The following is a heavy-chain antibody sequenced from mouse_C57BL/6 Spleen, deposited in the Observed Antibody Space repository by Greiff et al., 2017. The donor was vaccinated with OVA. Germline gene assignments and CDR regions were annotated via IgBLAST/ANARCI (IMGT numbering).Heavy chain of an antibody. J-gene: IGHJ2*01. CDR3: ARDGNYVLDY. Sequence: VQLQQSGAELVRPGASVKLSCKASGYTFTDYYINWVKQRPGQGLEWIGRIYPGSGNTYYNEKFKGKATLTAEKSSSTAYMQLSSLTSEDPAVYFCARDGNYVLDYWGQGTTLTVSS. D-gene: IGHD2-1*01. CDR1: GYTFTDYY. CDR2: IYPGSGNT. V-gene: IGHV1-76*01.